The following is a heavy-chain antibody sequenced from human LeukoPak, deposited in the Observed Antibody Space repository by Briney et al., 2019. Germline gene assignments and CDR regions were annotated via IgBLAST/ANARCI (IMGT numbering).Heavy chain of an antibody. Sequence: SETLSLTCTVSGGSIDTRSYYWGWIRQPPGKGLEWIGNIYFNGSTHYNSSLKSRLTISVDTSKNQFSLKLSSMTAADTAVYYCARRPQFRGIFEYWGQGALVTVSS. J-gene: IGHJ4*02. CDR3: ARRPQFRGIFEY. CDR2: IYFNGST. D-gene: IGHD2-21*01. V-gene: IGHV4-39*01. CDR1: GGSIDTRSYY.